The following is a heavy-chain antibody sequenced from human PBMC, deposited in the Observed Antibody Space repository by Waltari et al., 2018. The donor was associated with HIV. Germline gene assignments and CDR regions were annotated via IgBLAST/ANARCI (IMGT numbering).Heavy chain of an antibody. V-gene: IGHV3-33*01. J-gene: IGHJ4*02. Sequence: QVQLVESGGGVVQPGRSLRLSCAASGFTFSSYGMHWVRQAPGKWLEWVAVICCDGSNKYYADSVKGRFTISRDNSKNTLYLQMNSLRAEDTAVYYCAREDLLYCGGDCYPGDYWGQGTLVTVSS. D-gene: IGHD2-21*02. CDR2: ICCDGSNK. CDR3: AREDLLYCGGDCYPGDY. CDR1: GFTFSSYG.